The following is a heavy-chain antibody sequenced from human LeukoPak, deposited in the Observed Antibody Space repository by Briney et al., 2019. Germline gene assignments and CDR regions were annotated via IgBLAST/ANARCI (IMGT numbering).Heavy chain of an antibody. CDR3: ARDGETNDFWSPYVPLVFDY. CDR2: INPNSGGT. Sequence: ASVKVSFTASGYTFTNYYIHWVRQAPGQGLEWMGGINPNSGGTIYAQKFQGRVTVTRDTSLTTAYMELSRLRSDDTAVYYCARDGETNDFWSPYVPLVFDYWGQGTLVTVSS. V-gene: IGHV1-2*02. J-gene: IGHJ4*02. CDR1: GYTFTNYY. D-gene: IGHD3-3*01.